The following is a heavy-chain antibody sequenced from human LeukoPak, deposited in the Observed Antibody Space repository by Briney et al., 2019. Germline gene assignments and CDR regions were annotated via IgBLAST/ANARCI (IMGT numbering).Heavy chain of an antibody. J-gene: IGHJ6*03. CDR2: ISAYNGNT. V-gene: IGHV1-18*04. CDR1: GYTFTGYY. D-gene: IGHD3-3*01. CDR3: ARVPYNYDFWSGYYGYYYYMDV. Sequence: ASVKVSCKASGYTFTGYYMHWVRQAPGQGLEWMGWISAYNGNTNYAQKLQGRVTMTTDTSTSTAYMELRSLRSDDTAVYYCARVPYNYDFWSGYYGYYYYMDVWGKGTTVTVSS.